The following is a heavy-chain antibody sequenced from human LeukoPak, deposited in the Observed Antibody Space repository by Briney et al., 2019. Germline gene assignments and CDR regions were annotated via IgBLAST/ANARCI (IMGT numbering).Heavy chain of an antibody. V-gene: IGHV1-69*01. CDR3: ARGQRSYYYYYMDV. J-gene: IGHJ6*03. CDR1: GGTFSSYA. CDR2: IIPIFGTA. D-gene: IGHD6-25*01. Sequence: GASVKVSCKASGGTFSSYAISWVRQAPGQGLEWMGGIIPIFGTANYAQKFQGRVTITADESTSTAYMELSSLRPEDTAVYYCARGQRSYYYYYMDVWGKGTTVTVSS.